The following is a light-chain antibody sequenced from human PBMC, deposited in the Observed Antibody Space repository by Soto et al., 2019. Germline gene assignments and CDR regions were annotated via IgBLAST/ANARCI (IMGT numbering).Light chain of an antibody. J-gene: IGLJ1*01. CDR2: MVS. CDR3: TSPTPGSLYV. Sequence: QSVRTQPASVSGSPGQSITISCTGTSSDVGNYNYVSWYQQYPGRVPKLLIYMVSNRPSGVSNRFSGSKSGNTASLTISGPQAEDEADYFCTSPTPGSLYVFGTGTKVTVL. CDR1: SSDVGNYNY. V-gene: IGLV2-14*01.